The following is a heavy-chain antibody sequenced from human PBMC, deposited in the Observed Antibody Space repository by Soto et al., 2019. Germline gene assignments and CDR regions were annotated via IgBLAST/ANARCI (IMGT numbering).Heavy chain of an antibody. CDR3: ARPKSGLSPTDWFDP. J-gene: IGHJ5*02. Sequence: QLQLQESGPGLVKPSETLSLTCTVSGGPIKTSSFYCRWVRQLPGKGLAWIGSIYYTGKTYFNPGHESRVTISGDASKSQFSLRLTSMTAADTAVYFCARPKSGLSPTDWFDPWGQGTLVTVSS. CDR2: IYYTGKT. V-gene: IGHV4-39*01. D-gene: IGHD2-8*02. CDR1: GGPIKTSSFY.